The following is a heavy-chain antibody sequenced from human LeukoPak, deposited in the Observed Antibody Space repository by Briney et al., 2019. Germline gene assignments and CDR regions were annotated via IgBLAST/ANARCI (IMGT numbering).Heavy chain of an antibody. CDR2: IYPSDSDT. V-gene: IGHV5-51*01. J-gene: IGHJ4*02. D-gene: IGHD1-26*01. CDR3: AKPLQGIVGATGFDY. CDR1: EYSFATYW. Sequence: GESLKISCQGSEYSFATYWIAWLRQMPGKGLEWMGIIYPSDSDTRYSPSFQGQVTISADKSIKTAYLQWSSLKASDTAMYYCAKPLQGIVGATGFDYWGQGTLVTVSS.